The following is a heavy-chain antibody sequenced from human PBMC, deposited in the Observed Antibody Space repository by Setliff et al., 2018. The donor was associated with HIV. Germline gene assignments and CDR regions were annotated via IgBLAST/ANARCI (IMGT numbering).Heavy chain of an antibody. CDR2: MYYSGST. CDR3: ARVPGYSSGTSYMDV. D-gene: IGHD6-19*01. V-gene: IGHV4-39*07. J-gene: IGHJ6*03. Sequence: PSETLSLTCTVSGVPISSTSYYWGWIRQPPGKGLEWIGNMYYSGSTNYNPSLKSRVTISVDTSKNQFSLKLRSVTAADRAVYYCARVPGYSSGTSYMDVWGKGTTVTVSS. CDR1: GVPISSTSYY.